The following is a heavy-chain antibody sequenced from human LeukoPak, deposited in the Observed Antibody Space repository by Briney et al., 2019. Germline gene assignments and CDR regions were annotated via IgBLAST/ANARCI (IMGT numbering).Heavy chain of an antibody. J-gene: IGHJ4*02. Sequence: GGSLRLSCAASGFTVSSNYMNWVRQAPGKGLEWVAVISYDGSNKYYADSVKGRFTISRDNSKNTLYLQMNSLRAEDTAVYYCARVTYYYDSSGYYSHLYYFDYWGQGTLVTVSS. CDR2: ISYDGSNK. CDR1: GFTVSSNY. V-gene: IGHV3-30-3*01. D-gene: IGHD3-22*01. CDR3: ARVTYYYDSSGYYSHLYYFDY.